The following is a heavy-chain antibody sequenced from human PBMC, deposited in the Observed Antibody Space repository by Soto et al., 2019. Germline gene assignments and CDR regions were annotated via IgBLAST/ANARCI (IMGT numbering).Heavy chain of an antibody. J-gene: IGHJ6*03. CDR1: GYTFTNYF. CDR3: ARAGRFLEWLSAYYCYMEV. CDR2: INPSAGSS. Sequence: QVQLVQSGAEVKRPGASVKISCQASGYTFTNYFMHWVRQAPGQGLEWMGKINPSAGSSNYAQKFQGRITLTTDTSTNTVYMLLTSLRSEDTAVYYCARAGRFLEWLSAYYCYMEVWGKGTTVTVSS. V-gene: IGHV1-46*01. D-gene: IGHD3-3*01.